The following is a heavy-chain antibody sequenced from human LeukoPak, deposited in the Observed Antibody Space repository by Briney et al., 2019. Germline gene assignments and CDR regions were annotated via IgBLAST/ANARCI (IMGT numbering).Heavy chain of an antibody. CDR3: ARVGIDYSGNIIKYYFDY. CDR2: YSGNT. V-gene: IGHV4-4*02. Sequence: PSGTLSLTCAVSGGSISSSNWWSWIRQPPGRGLEWIGYSGNTNYNPSLKSRVIISVDTSKNQFSLKLSPVTAADTAVYYCARVGIDYSGNIIKYYFDYWGQGTLVTVSS. J-gene: IGHJ4*02. D-gene: IGHD4-23*01. CDR1: GGSISSSNW.